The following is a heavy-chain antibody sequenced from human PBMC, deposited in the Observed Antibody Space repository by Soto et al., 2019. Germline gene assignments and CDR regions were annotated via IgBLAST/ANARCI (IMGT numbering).Heavy chain of an antibody. Sequence: SETLSLTCTVSGGSISSSHYYWGWIRQPPGKGLEWIGSIDNGGTTYYNPSLRSRVTISVDTSKNQFSLNLNSVTAADTAVYYCARHERLHYAFDIWGQGTMVTVSS. V-gene: IGHV4-39*01. D-gene: IGHD2-15*01. CDR1: GGSISSSHYY. CDR3: ARHERLHYAFDI. J-gene: IGHJ3*02. CDR2: IDNGGTT.